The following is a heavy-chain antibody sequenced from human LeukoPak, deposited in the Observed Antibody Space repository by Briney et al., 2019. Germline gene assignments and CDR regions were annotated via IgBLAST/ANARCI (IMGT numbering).Heavy chain of an antibody. CDR2: INHSGST. V-gene: IGHV4-34*01. CDR3: AREGSGSYYRAPFDY. D-gene: IGHD3-10*01. CDR1: GGSFSGYY. Sequence: SETLSLTCAVYGGSFSGYYWSWIRQPPGKGLEWIGEINHSGSTNYNPSLKSRVTISVDTSKNQFSLKLSSVTAADTAVYYCAREGSGSYYRAPFDYWGQGTLVIVSS. J-gene: IGHJ4*02.